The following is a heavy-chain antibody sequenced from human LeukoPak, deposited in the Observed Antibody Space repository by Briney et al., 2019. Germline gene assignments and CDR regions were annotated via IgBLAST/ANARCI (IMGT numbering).Heavy chain of an antibody. D-gene: IGHD6-19*01. CDR3: ARRANSGWLLASYFDY. Sequence: GESLKISCKASGYDFATSWIGWVRQLPGKGLEWMGIVYPGDSDTRYTPSFQGQVTMSVDKSITTAYLQWSSLKASDTAIYYCARRANSGWLLASYFDYWGQGTLVTVSS. V-gene: IGHV5-51*01. CDR1: GYDFATSW. J-gene: IGHJ4*02. CDR2: VYPGDSDT.